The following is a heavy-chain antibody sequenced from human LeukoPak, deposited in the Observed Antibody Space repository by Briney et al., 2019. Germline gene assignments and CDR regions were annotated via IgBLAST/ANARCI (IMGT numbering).Heavy chain of an antibody. CDR3: VRGRITVAADAFDI. CDR2: IYSDEST. J-gene: IGHJ3*02. CDR1: GFTASSSY. Sequence: PGGSLRLSCAASGFTASSSYMSWVRQAPGKGLEWVSVIYSDESTYYADSVKGRFTISRDNSKNTMYLQMNSVRAEDTAVYYCVRGRITVAADAFDIWGQGTMVTVSS. V-gene: IGHV3-53*01. D-gene: IGHD6-19*01.